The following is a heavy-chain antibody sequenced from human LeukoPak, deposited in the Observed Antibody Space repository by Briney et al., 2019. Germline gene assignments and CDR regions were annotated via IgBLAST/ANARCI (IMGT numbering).Heavy chain of an antibody. J-gene: IGHJ4*02. D-gene: IGHD2-21*01. CDR2: ISYGGST. CDR3: ARQALWFFDH. V-gene: IGHV4-39*01. Sequence: SETLSLTCTVSGDSISGNYWAWIRQPPGRGLEWIGSISYGGSTYYSPSLESRVTISVDTSKNQFSLRLSSVTAADTAVYYCARQALWFFDHWGQGTLVTVSS. CDR1: GDSISGNY.